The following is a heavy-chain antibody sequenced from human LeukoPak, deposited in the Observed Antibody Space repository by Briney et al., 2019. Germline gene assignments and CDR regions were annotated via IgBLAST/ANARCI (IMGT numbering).Heavy chain of an antibody. V-gene: IGHV1-69*04. J-gene: IGHJ5*02. CDR2: IIPILGIA. CDR3: ARSPGYCSGGSCSSDENWFDP. D-gene: IGHD2-15*01. CDR1: GGTFSSYA. Sequence: GASVKVSCKASGGTFSSYAISWVRQAPGQGLEWMGRIIPILGIANYAQKSQGGVTITADKSTSTAYMELSSLRSEDTAVYYCARSPGYCSGGSCSSDENWFDPWGQGTLVTVSS.